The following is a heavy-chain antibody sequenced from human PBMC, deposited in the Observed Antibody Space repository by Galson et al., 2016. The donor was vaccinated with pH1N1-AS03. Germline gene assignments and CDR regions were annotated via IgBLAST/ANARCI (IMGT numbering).Heavy chain of an antibody. V-gene: IGHV3-23*01. CDR1: GFSFNNYA. CDR2: ISGRLNKT. J-gene: IGHJ4*02. CDR3: AKMGSTTGNDY. D-gene: IGHD1-1*01. Sequence: SLRLSCAASGFSFNNYAMSWVRQAPGKGLEWVSSISGRLNKTDYAGSVKGRFTIPSDNPKNTLYLQMHTSRAEDTAVYYCAKMGSTTGNDYWGQGTLVTVSS.